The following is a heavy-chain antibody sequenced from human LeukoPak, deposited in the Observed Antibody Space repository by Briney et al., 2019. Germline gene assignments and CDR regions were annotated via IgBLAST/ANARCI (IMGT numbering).Heavy chain of an antibody. Sequence: GGSLRLSCAVSGFTFTKIGMNWVRQAPGKGLEWVSYISSSSSTIYYADSVKGRFTISRDNAKNSLYLQMNSLRDEDTAVYFCARGELGGDFWGQGTLVTVSS. CDR1: GFTFTKIG. CDR3: ARGELGGDF. CDR2: ISSSSSTI. D-gene: IGHD3-16*01. V-gene: IGHV3-48*02. J-gene: IGHJ4*02.